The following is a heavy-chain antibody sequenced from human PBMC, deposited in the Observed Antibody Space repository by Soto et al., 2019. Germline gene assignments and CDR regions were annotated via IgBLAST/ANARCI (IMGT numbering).Heavy chain of an antibody. CDR2: IYHSGST. J-gene: IGHJ6*02. CDR3: ARASFKARSYYYYYGMDV. D-gene: IGHD6-6*01. CDR1: GGSISSSNW. Sequence: SETLSLTCAVSGGSISSSNWWSCFLQPPWNVLEWIGEIYHSGSTNYNPSLKSRVTISVDKSKNQFSLKLSSVTAADTAVYYCARASFKARSYYYYYGMDVWGQGTTVTVSS. V-gene: IGHV4-4*02.